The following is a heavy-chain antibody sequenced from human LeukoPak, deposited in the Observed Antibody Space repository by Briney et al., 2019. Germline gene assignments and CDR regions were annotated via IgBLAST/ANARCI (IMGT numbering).Heavy chain of an antibody. CDR1: GFTLSSYE. J-gene: IGHJ1*01. CDR2: IDYDGGSG. D-gene: IGHD6-19*01. Sequence: SGGSLRLSCTVSGFTLSSYEMSWIRQALGKGLEWVSSIDYDGGSGHYADSVKGRFTLSRDNSNNTLFLHLNSLRGEDTAVYYCTRNSGWYGLSWGQGTLVTVSS. V-gene: IGHV3-23*01. CDR3: TRNSGWYGLS.